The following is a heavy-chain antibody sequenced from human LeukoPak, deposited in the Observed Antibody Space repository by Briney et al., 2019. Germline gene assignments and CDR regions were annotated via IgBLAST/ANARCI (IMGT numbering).Heavy chain of an antibody. CDR2: INPNSGGT. J-gene: IGHJ5*02. V-gene: IGHV1-2*02. D-gene: IGHD6-13*01. Sequence: ASVKVSCKASGYTFTGYYMHWVRQAPGRGLEWMGWINPNSGGTNYAQKFQGRVTMTRDTSISTAYMELSRLRSDDTAVYYCARGTSIAAAMLWFDLWGQGTLVTVSS. CDR1: GYTFTGYY. CDR3: ARGTSIAAAMLWFDL.